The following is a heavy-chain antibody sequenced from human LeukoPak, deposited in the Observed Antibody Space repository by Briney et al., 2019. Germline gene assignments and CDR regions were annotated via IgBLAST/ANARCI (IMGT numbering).Heavy chain of an antibody. V-gene: IGHV3-48*03. D-gene: IGHD3-22*01. Sequence: GGSLRLSCAASGFTFSSYEMNWVRQAPGKGLEWVSYISSSGSTIYYADSVKGRFTISRDNAKNSLYLQMNSLRAEDTAVYYCAKEGPRSSGNYYDGFDIWGQGTMVTVSS. J-gene: IGHJ3*02. CDR2: ISSSGSTI. CDR3: AKEGPRSSGNYYDGFDI. CDR1: GFTFSSYE.